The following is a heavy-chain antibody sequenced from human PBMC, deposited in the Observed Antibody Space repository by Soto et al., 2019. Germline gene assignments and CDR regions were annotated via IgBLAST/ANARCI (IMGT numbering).Heavy chain of an antibody. CDR3: ARSYYGSGNPKAYHYGMDD. Sequence: ASVKVSCKASGYTFTSYAMHWVRQAPGQRLEWMGWINAGNGNTKYSQKFQGRVTITRDTSASTAYMELSSLRSEDTAVYYCARSYYGSGNPKAYHYGMDDWGAGTTVTVSS. J-gene: IGHJ6*01. CDR2: INAGNGNT. CDR1: GYTFTSYA. D-gene: IGHD3-10*01. V-gene: IGHV1-3*01.